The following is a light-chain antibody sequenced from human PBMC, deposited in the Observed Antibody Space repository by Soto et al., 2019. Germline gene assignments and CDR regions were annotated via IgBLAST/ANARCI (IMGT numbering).Light chain of an antibody. J-gene: IGKJ1*01. CDR1: QGVSGW. V-gene: IGKV1-5*01. CDR3: QQYETFSGT. Sequence: DIQMTQSPSTLSASEGPTVSLPGQASQGVSGWLAWYQHKPGQAPKLLIYGASALARGIPSRFSGSGSGTKFTLTIASLQPDDFATYYCQQYETFSGTFGPGTKVDIK. CDR2: GAS.